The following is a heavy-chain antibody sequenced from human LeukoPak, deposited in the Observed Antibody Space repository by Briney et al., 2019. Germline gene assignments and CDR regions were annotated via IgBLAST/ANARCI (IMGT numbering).Heavy chain of an antibody. CDR2: ISGSSDTT. CDR1: GFTFSSYA. V-gene: IGHV3-23*01. D-gene: IGHD3-16*01. CDR3: AKRIGGVNSFDH. Sequence: PGGSRRLSCAGSGFTFSSYAMSWVRQAPGKGLEWVSVISGSSDTTYYADSVKGRFIISRDNSKNTLYLQMNSLRAEDTAVYYCAKRIGGVNSFDHWGQGTLVTVSS. J-gene: IGHJ4*02.